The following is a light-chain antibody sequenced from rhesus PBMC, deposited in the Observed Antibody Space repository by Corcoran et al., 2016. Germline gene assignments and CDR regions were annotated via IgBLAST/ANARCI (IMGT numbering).Light chain of an antibody. Sequence: DIQMTQSPSSLSASVGDRVTITCRASENVNNYLNWYQQQPGKAPKHRIYKASTLKSGVPSRFSGSGSGTDYTFTISSLQPEDVATYYCQHGYGTPFTFGPGTKRDIK. CDR1: ENVNNY. CDR3: QHGYGTPFT. V-gene: IGKV1-74*01. CDR2: KAS. J-gene: IGKJ3*01.